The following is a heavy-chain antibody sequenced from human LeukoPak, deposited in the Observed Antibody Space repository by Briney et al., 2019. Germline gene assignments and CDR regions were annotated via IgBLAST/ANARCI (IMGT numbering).Heavy chain of an antibody. J-gene: IGHJ3*02. CDR2: SSSSSSYI. CDR1: GFTFSSYN. CDR3: ASLLWFGDDAFDI. Sequence: PGGSLRLSCAASGFTFSSYNMNWVRQAPGKGLEWVSSSSSSSSYIYYADSVKGRFTISRDNAKNSLYLQMNSLRAEDTAVYYCASLLWFGDDAFDIWGQGTMVTVSS. V-gene: IGHV3-21*01. D-gene: IGHD3-10*01.